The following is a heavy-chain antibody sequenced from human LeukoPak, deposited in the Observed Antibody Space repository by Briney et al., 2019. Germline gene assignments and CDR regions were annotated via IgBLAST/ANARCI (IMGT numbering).Heavy chain of an antibody. CDR2: ISSSSSYI. V-gene: IGHV3-21*01. J-gene: IGHJ3*02. Sequence: PGGSLRLSCAASGFTFSSYSMNWVRQAPGKGLEWVSSISSSSSYIYYADSVKGRFTISRDNAKNSLYLQMNSLRAEDTAVYYCAKPMVRGVITRSHDAFDIWGQGTMVTVSS. D-gene: IGHD3-10*01. CDR1: GFTFSSYS. CDR3: AKPMVRGVITRSHDAFDI.